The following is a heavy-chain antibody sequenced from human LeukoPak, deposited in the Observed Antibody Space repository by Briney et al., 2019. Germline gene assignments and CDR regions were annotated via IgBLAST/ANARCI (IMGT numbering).Heavy chain of an antibody. Sequence: KPSEPLSLICSVSGGSISNSRYYWRWLRQPPGKGLEWIGSIFYSGALNSHPSLRSRLHISVDTSSNQFSLKLGSVTAADTAVYYCARDSFADYGGNSGKEAWAIDYWGQGTLVTVSS. CDR2: IFYSGAL. D-gene: IGHD4-23*01. CDR1: GGSISNSRYY. CDR3: ARDSFADYGGNSGKEAWAIDY. J-gene: IGHJ4*02. V-gene: IGHV4-39*02.